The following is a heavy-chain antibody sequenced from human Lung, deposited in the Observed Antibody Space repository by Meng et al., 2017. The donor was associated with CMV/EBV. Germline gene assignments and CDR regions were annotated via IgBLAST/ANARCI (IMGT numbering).Heavy chain of an antibody. CDR1: GYTLTNYY. Sequence: ASVKVSCKASGYTLTNYYIHWVRQAPGQGLEWMGIINPSDNTTIYAQKFQGRVTMTRDTSTSTVYMELSSLRSDGTALYYCARDLGYSSSWYFQYYFDCWGQGTLVTVSS. CDR3: ARDLGYSSSWYFQYYFDC. D-gene: IGHD6-13*01. J-gene: IGHJ4*02. CDR2: INPSDNTT. V-gene: IGHV1-46*01.